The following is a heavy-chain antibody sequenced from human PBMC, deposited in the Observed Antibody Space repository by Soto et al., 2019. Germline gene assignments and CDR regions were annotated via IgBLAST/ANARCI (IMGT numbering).Heavy chain of an antibody. D-gene: IGHD4-17*01. CDR2: VYYRGRS. V-gene: IGHV4-39*01. Sequence: SETQSLTCTVSGGSVTNSSYYWGWIRQSPGKGLEWIGSVYYRGRSYSKSSVKSRVTISVDTSKNQFSLNFNSVTASDTALYYCVSQRTTVLTQAYFDYWGPGALVTVSS. CDR1: GGSVTNSSYY. J-gene: IGHJ4*02. CDR3: VSQRTTVLTQAYFDY.